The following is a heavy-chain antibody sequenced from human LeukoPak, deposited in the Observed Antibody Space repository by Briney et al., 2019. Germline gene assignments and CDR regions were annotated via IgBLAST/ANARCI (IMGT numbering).Heavy chain of an antibody. CDR1: GFTFSSYG. J-gene: IGHJ4*02. CDR3: AREGYRSPLDY. Sequence: PGGSLRLSCAASGFTFSSYGMHWVRQAPGKGLEWVAVIWYDGSNKYYADSVKGRFTISRDNSKNTLYLQMNSLRAEDTAVYYCAREGYRSPLDYWGQGTLVTVSS. D-gene: IGHD2-15*01. CDR2: IWYDGSNK. V-gene: IGHV3-33*01.